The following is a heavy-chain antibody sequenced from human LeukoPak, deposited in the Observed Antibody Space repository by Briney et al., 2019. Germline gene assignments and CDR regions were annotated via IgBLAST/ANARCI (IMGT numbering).Heavy chain of an antibody. CDR1: GFTVSSNY. CDR2: IYSGGST. J-gene: IGHJ6*02. CDR3: ARGRPNGMDV. Sequence: GGSLRLSCAASGFTVSSNYMNWVRQAPGKGLERVSIIYSGGSTYYADSVKGRFTISRDHSKNTLYLQMNSLRAEDTAVYYCARGRPNGMDVWGQGTTVTVSS. V-gene: IGHV3-53*01.